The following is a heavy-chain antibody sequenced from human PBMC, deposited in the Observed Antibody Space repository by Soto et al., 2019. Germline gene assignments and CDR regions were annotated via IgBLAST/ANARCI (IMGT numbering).Heavy chain of an antibody. CDR3: ARDGFQWLGPFDY. J-gene: IGHJ4*02. CDR1: GFTFSSYA. V-gene: IGHV3-30-3*01. D-gene: IGHD6-19*01. Sequence: QVQLVESGGGVVQPGRSLRLSCAASGFTFSSYAMHWVRQAPGKGLEWVAVISYDGSNKNYADSVKGRFTISRDNSKNTLYLQMNSLRVEDTAVYYCARDGFQWLGPFDYWGQGTLVTVSS. CDR2: ISYDGSNK.